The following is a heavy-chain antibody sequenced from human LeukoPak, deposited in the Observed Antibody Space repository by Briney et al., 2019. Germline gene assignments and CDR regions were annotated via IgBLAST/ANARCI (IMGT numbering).Heavy chain of an antibody. CDR2: IYHSGST. CDR3: AREAHDRKLGIGY. CDR1: GGSISSGGYS. J-gene: IGHJ4*02. V-gene: IGHV4-30-2*01. D-gene: IGHD7-27*01. Sequence: SETLSLTCAVSGGSISSGGYSWSWIRQPPGKGLEWIGYIYHSGSTYYNPSLKSRVTISVDRSKNQFSLKLSSVTAADTAVYYCAREAHDRKLGIGYWGQGTLVTVSS.